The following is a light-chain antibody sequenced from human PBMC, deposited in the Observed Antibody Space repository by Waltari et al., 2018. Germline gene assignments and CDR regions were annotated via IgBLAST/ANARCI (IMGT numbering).Light chain of an antibody. V-gene: IGKV3-11*01. CDR3: QQRNNWPPFT. CDR2: DSS. Sequence: ETVLTQSPATLSLSTGERATLSCRASQNIGNDLAWYQQRPGQALRLLIYDSSTRATGIPARFSGRGSGTDFTLTISSLEPEDVATYFCQQRNNWPPFTFGPGTILDIK. CDR1: QNIGND. J-gene: IGKJ3*01.